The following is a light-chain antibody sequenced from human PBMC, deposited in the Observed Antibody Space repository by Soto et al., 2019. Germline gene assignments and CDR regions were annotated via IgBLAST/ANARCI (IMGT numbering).Light chain of an antibody. J-gene: IGLJ1*01. CDR3: TSYTSSSTYV. Sequence: QSVLTQPASVSGSPGQSITISSTGTSSDVGGYNYVSWYQQHPGKAPKLMIFEVSNRPSGVSNRFSGSKSGNTASLTISGLQAEDEADYYCTSYTSSSTYVFGTGTMVTVL. CDR1: SSDVGGYNY. CDR2: EVS. V-gene: IGLV2-14*01.